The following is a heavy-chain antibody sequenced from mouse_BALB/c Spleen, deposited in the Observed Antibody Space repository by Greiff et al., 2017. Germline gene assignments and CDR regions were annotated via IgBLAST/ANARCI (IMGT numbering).Heavy chain of an antibody. CDR3: ARQGDYYGTLYYAMDY. Sequence: VQLQQSGAELAKPGASVKMSCKASGYTFTSYWMPWVKQRPGQGLEWIGYINPSTGYTEYNQKFKDKATLTADKSSSTAYMQLSSLTSEDSAVYYCARQGDYYGTLYYAMDYWGQGTSVTVSS. CDR2: INPSTGYT. V-gene: IGHV1-7*01. D-gene: IGHD2-1*01. CDR1: GYTFTSYW. J-gene: IGHJ4*01.